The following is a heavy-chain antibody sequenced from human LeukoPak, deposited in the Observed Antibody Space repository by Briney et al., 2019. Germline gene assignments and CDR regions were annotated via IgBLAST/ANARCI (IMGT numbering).Heavy chain of an antibody. D-gene: IGHD1-26*01. CDR1: GFTFSSYA. J-gene: IGHJ4*02. CDR2: ISGSGGST. CDR3: AKSGRRWELLLNDFDT. V-gene: IGHV3-23*01. Sequence: GGSLRLSCAASGFTFSSYAMSWVRQAPGKGLEWVSAISGSGGSTYYADSVKGRFTISRDNSKNTLYLQMNSLRAEDTAVYYCAKSGRRWELLLNDFDTWGQGTLVTVSS.